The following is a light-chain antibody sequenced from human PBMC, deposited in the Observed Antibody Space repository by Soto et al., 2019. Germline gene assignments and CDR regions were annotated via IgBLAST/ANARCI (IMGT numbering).Light chain of an antibody. CDR3: SSYTTVPSPQWV. Sequence: QLVLTQPASVSGSPGQSITIPCSGRSSDLGGLNYVSWYQQHPGKVPKLIIYKVDNRPSGISDRFSASKSGNTAYLTISGLQAEDEAHYYCSSYTTVPSPQWVFAGGTKVTVL. CDR1: SSDLGGLNY. CDR2: KVD. V-gene: IGLV2-14*01. J-gene: IGLJ3*02.